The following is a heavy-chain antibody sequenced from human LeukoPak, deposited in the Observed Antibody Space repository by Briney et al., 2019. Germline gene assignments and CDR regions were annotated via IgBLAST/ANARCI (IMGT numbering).Heavy chain of an antibody. V-gene: IGHV3-48*03. CDR1: GFTFSSYE. J-gene: IGHJ4*02. D-gene: IGHD6-13*01. Sequence: GGSLRLSCAASGFTFSSYEMNWVRQAPGKGLEWVSYISSSGSTIYYADSVKGRFTISRDNSKNTLYLQMNSLRAEDTAVYYCAKVIESYSSSWKYYFDYWGQGTLVPVSS. CDR2: ISSSGSTI. CDR3: AKVIESYSSSWKYYFDY.